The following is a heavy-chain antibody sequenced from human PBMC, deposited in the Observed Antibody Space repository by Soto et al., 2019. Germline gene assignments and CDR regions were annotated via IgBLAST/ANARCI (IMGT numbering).Heavy chain of an antibody. CDR3: ARIVGYSGMDV. V-gene: IGHV4-31*03. CDR1: GGSISSGGYY. CDR2: IFYSGST. D-gene: IGHD2-21*01. Sequence: SETLSLTCTVSGGSISSGGYYWTWIRQQPGKGLEWIGNIFYSGSTDYNPSLESRVTISVDTSENQFSLKLTSVTAADTAMYYCARIVGYSGMDVWGQGTTVTVSS. J-gene: IGHJ6*02.